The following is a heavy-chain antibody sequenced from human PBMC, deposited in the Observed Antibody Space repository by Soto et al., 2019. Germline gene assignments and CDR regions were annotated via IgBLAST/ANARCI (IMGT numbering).Heavy chain of an antibody. D-gene: IGHD3-22*01. J-gene: IGHJ4*02. Sequence: QVQLQESGPGLVKPSETLSLTCTVSGVSISSYYWSWIRQPAGKGLEWIGRIYTSGGPNYNPSLKSRVTMSLHTSKNQLSLQLTSVTAADTAVYYCARTVQYYDSSGYFDYWGQGTLVTVSS. CDR3: ARTVQYYDSSGYFDY. CDR2: IYTSGGP. V-gene: IGHV4-4*07. CDR1: GVSISSYY.